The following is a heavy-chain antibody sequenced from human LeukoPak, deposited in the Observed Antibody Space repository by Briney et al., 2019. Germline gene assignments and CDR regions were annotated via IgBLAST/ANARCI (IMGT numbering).Heavy chain of an antibody. J-gene: IGHJ4*02. V-gene: IGHV3-43D*03. D-gene: IGHD3-3*01. Sequence: PGGSLRLSCAASGFTFDDYAMDWVRQAPGGGLEWVSLISWVGGSTYYADSVKGRFTISRDNSKNSLYLQMNSLRAEDTAVYYCAKGSTIFGVQEPVDYWGQGTLVTVSS. CDR1: GFTFDDYA. CDR2: ISWVGGST. CDR3: AKGSTIFGVQEPVDY.